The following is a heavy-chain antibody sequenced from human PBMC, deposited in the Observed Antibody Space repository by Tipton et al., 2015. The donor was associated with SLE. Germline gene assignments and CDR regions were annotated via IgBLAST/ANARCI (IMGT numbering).Heavy chain of an antibody. CDR2: INHSGST. CDR1: GGSFSGYY. Sequence: TLSLTCAVYGGSFSGYYWGWVRQPPREGLEWIGGINHSGSTNYNPSLKSRVTISVDTPKNQFSLKLSSVTAADTAVYYCARGSGSYYHYFRLPVDYWGQGTLVTVSS. J-gene: IGHJ4*02. V-gene: IGHV4-34*01. CDR3: ARGSGSYYHYFRLPVDY. D-gene: IGHD1-26*01.